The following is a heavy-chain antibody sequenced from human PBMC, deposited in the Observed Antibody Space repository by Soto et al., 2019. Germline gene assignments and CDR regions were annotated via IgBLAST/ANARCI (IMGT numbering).Heavy chain of an antibody. D-gene: IGHD2-15*01. CDR2: MNPNSGNT. CDR1: GYTFTSYD. J-gene: IGHJ4*02. V-gene: IGHV1-8*01. CDR3: ARGGYCSGGSCFTEDY. Sequence: QVQLVQSGAEVKKPGASVKVSCKASGYTFTSYDINWVRQATGQGLEWMGWMNPNSGNTGYAQKFQGRVTMTRNTSISTAYRELSSLRSEDTAVYYCARGGYCSGGSCFTEDYWGQGTLVTVSS.